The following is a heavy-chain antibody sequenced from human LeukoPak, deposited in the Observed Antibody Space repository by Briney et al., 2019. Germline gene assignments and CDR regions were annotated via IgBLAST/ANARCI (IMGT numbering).Heavy chain of an antibody. CDR3: AKDGRGDFWSGYDAGPVGY. V-gene: IGHV3-23*01. Sequence: TGGSLRLSCAASGFTFASYAMSWVRQAPGKGLEWVSSISGSGSSPYYADSVKGRFTISRDNSKNTLYLQMNSLRAEDTAVYYCAKDGRGDFWSGYDAGPVGYWGQGTLVTVSS. CDR2: ISGSGSSP. J-gene: IGHJ4*02. CDR1: GFTFASYA. D-gene: IGHD3-3*01.